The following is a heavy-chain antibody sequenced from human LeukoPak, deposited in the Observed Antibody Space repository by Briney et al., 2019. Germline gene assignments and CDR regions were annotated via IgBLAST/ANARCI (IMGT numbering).Heavy chain of an antibody. J-gene: IGHJ4*02. CDR3: AKYRQDYDRSGYYYYFDY. Sequence: GGSLRLSCAASGFTFSNNAMSWVRQAPGKGLEWVSGITVSGGTTYYADFVEGRFTISRDNAKNTLYLQMSSLRADDTAVYFCAKYRQDYDRSGYYYYFDYWGQGTLVTVSS. D-gene: IGHD3-22*01. CDR1: GFTFSNNA. CDR2: ITVSGGTT. V-gene: IGHV3-23*01.